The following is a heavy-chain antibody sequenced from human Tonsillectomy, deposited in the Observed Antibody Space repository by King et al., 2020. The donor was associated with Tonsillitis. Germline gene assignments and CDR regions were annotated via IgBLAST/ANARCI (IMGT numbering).Heavy chain of an antibody. CDR1: GLTLSSYA. V-gene: IGHV3-23*04. CDR3: EKAQGCSSPSCYFLFNYYYMDV. CDR2: ISGSGDSK. Sequence: EVQLVESGGGLVQPGGSLRLSCAASGLTLSSYAMSWVRQAPGKGLEWVSVISGSGDSKYYADSVKGRFTISRDNSKNTLYLQMNSLRAEDTAVYYCEKAQGCSSPSCYFLFNYYYMDVWGKGTTVTVSS. J-gene: IGHJ6*03. D-gene: IGHD2-2*01.